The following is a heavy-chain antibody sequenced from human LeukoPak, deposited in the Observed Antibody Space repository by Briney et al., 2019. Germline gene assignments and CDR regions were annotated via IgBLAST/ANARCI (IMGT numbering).Heavy chain of an antibody. CDR2: MNPNSGNT. CDR1: GYTFTSYD. CDR3: ARGARWYDAFDI. V-gene: IGHV1-8*03. J-gene: IGHJ3*02. Sequence: ASVKVSCKASGYTFTSYDINWVRQATGQGHEWMGWMNPNSGNTGYAQKFQGRVTITRNTSISTAYMELSSLRSEDTAVYYCARGARWYDAFDIWGQGTMVTVSP. D-gene: IGHD4-23*01.